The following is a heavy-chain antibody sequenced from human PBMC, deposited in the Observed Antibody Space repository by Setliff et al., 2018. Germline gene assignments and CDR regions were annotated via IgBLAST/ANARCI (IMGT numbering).Heavy chain of an antibody. V-gene: IGHV1-2*02. J-gene: IGHJ4*02. Sequence: ASVKVSCKTSGYPFVGYFIYWMRRAPGQGLEWVGWIDPKSGRTKYAVKFQGRVTMTRDTSSSTIYMEVNSLTSDDTAVYFCAKQGDLAFDYWGQGTQVTVS. CDR3: AKQGDLAFDY. CDR1: GYPFVGYF. CDR2: IDPKSGRT. D-gene: IGHD3-16*01.